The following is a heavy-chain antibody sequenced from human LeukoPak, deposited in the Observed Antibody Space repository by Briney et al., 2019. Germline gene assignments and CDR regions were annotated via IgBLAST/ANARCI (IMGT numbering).Heavy chain of an antibody. CDR2: ISTSRTTI. V-gene: IGHV3-48*01. J-gene: IGHJ3*02. Sequence: GGSLRLSCAASGFTFSSYSMNWVRQAPGKGLEWVSYISTSRTTIYYADSVKGRFTISRDDSKNTLYLQMSSLRAEDTAVYYCAKEKSSGWHDAFDIGGQGTTVTVSS. CDR3: AKEKSSGWHDAFDI. D-gene: IGHD6-19*01. CDR1: GFTFSSYS.